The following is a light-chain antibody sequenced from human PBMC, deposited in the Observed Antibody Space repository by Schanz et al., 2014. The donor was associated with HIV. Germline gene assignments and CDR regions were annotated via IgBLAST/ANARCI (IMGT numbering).Light chain of an antibody. Sequence: QSVLTQPPSVSGSPGQSITISCTGTSSDVGSYNLVSWYQQHPGKAPKLMIFEVSKRPSGISNRFSGSKSGNTASLTISGLQAEDEADYYCCSYAGTTTFVVFGGGTQLTVL. V-gene: IGLV2-23*02. CDR1: SSDVGSYNL. J-gene: IGLJ2*01. CDR3: CSYAGTTTFVV. CDR2: EVS.